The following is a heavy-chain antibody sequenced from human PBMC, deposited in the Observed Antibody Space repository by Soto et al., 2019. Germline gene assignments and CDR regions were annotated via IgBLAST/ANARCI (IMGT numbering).Heavy chain of an antibody. CDR1: GGTFSSYA. CDR3: ARDGETYSRGWSRSVGMDV. Sequence: QVQLVQSGAEVKKPGSSVKVSCKASGGTFSSYAISWVRQAPGQGLEWMGGIIPIFGTANYAQKFQGRVTITADKSTSTAYMELSSLRSEDKGVYYCARDGETYSRGWSRSVGMDVWGQGTTVTVSS. D-gene: IGHD6-19*01. CDR2: IIPIFGTA. V-gene: IGHV1-69*06. J-gene: IGHJ6*02.